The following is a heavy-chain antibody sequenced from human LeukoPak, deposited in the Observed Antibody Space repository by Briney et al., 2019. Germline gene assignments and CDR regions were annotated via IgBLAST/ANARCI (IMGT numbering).Heavy chain of an antibody. J-gene: IGHJ4*02. Sequence: GGSLSLSCAASGFTFSSYAMNWVRQAPGKGLEWVSSISGSGVTTYYAGSVKGRFTISRDNSKNTLFLQMNSLRADDTAIYYCAKRDFWGQGTLVTVSS. CDR2: ISGSGVTT. CDR1: GFTFSSYA. V-gene: IGHV3-23*01. CDR3: AKRDF.